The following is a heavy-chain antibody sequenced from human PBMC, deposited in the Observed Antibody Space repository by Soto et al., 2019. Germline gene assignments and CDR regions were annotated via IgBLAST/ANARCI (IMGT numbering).Heavy chain of an antibody. CDR3: ARGYCSSTSCWDY. J-gene: IGHJ4*02. D-gene: IGHD2-2*01. CDR2: ISSASSYI. Sequence: EVLLVESGGGLVKPGGSLRLSCAASGFTFSTYTMNWVRQAPGKGLEWVSSISSASSYIYYADSVKGRFTISRDNAKNSLYLQMNSLRAEDVAVYYCARGYCSSTSCWDYWGQGTLVTVSS. V-gene: IGHV3-21*01. CDR1: GFTFSTYT.